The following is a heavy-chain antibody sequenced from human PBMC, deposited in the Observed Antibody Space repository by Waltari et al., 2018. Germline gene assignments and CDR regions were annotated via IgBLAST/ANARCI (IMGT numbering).Heavy chain of an antibody. D-gene: IGHD6-13*01. Sequence: QVQLVQSGAEVKKPGSSVKVSCKASGGTFSSYAISWVRQAPGQGLEWMGRIIPSFGTANYAQKFQGRVTITADKSTSTAYMELSSLRSEDTAVYYCAREKAAAGTRYYYGMDVWGQGTTVTVSS. CDR1: GGTFSSYA. CDR2: IIPSFGTA. J-gene: IGHJ6*02. CDR3: AREKAAAGTRYYYGMDV. V-gene: IGHV1-69*08.